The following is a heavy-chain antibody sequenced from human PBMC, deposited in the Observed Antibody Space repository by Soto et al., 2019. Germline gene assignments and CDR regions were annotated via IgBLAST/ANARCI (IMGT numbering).Heavy chain of an antibody. CDR1: GYTFTSYG. CDR2: ISAYNGNT. J-gene: IGHJ3*02. Sequence: ASVKVSCKASGYTFTSYGISWVRQAPGQGLEWMGWISAYNGNTNYAQKLQGRVTMTTDTSTSTAYMQLRSLRSDDTAVYYCARDYYDSSGYYNDAFDIWGQGTMVTVSS. D-gene: IGHD3-22*01. CDR3: ARDYYDSSGYYNDAFDI. V-gene: IGHV1-18*04.